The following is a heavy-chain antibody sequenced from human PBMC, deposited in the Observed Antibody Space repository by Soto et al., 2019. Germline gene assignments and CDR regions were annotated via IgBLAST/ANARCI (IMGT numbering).Heavy chain of an antibody. V-gene: IGHV4-61*01. CDR3: ARGRVLTCYYTFMDF. J-gene: IGHJ6*04. Sequence: SETLSLTCTVSGGSVSSGSYYWSWIRQPPWKGLEWIGYIYYSGSTNYNPSLKSRVTISVDTSKNQFSLKLSSVTAADTAVYYCARGRVLTCYYTFMDFRRKGXTVT. D-gene: IGHD3-9*01. CDR2: IYYSGST. CDR1: GGSVSSGSYY.